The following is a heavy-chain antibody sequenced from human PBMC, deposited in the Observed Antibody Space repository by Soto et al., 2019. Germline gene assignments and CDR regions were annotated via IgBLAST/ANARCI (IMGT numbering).Heavy chain of an antibody. CDR2: IWYDGSNK. CDR3: ARDKGYSSSNPNY. D-gene: IGHD6-13*01. CDR1: GFTFSSYG. Sequence: GGSLRLSCAASGFTFSSYGMHWVRQAPGKGLEWVAVIWYDGSNKYYADSVKGRFTISRDNSKNTLYLQMNSLRAEDTAVYYCARDKGYSSSNPNYWGQGTLVTVSS. J-gene: IGHJ4*02. V-gene: IGHV3-33*01.